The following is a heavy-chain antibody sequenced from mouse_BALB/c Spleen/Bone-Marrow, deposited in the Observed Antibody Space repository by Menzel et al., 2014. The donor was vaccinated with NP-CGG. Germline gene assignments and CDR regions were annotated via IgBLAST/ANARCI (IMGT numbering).Heavy chain of an antibody. CDR3: ARKDYGSSYPFAY. V-gene: IGHV1-63*02. CDR2: IYPGGGYT. Sequence: VQGVESGAELVRPGTSVKISCKASGYTSTNYWLGWVKRRPGHGLEWIGDIYPGGGYTNYNEKFKGKATLTADTSSSTAYMQLSSLTSEDSAVYFCARKDYGSSYPFAYWGQGTLVTVSA. CDR1: GYTSTNYW. J-gene: IGHJ3*01. D-gene: IGHD1-1*01.